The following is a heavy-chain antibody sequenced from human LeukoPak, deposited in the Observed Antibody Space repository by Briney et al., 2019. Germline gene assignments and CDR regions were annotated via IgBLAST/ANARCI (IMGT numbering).Heavy chain of an antibody. CDR3: ARDPEIDTAMAPGAFAI. CDR1: GYTFTSYG. D-gene: IGHD5-18*01. V-gene: IGHV1-18*01. J-gene: IGHJ3*02. CDR2: ISAYNGNT. Sequence: ASVKLSPKASGYTFTSYGISWVRQAPGQGLEWMGWISAYNGNTNYAQKLQGRVTMTTDTSTSTAYMELRSLRSDDTAVYYCARDPEIDTAMAPGAFAIWGHGSIVTVSS.